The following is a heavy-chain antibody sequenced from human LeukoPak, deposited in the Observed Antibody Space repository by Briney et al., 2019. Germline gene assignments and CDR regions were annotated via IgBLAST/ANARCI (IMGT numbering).Heavy chain of an antibody. V-gene: IGHV1-18*01. CDR2: ISAYNGNT. CDR1: GYTFTSYG. Sequence: ASVKVSCKASGYTFTSYGISWVRQAPGQGLEWMGWISAYNGNTNYAQKLQGRVTMTTDTSTSTAYMELRSLRSDDTAVYYCAREIAAAGTGYYYGMDVWGEGTTVTVSS. CDR3: AREIAAAGTGYYYGMDV. D-gene: IGHD6-13*01. J-gene: IGHJ6*04.